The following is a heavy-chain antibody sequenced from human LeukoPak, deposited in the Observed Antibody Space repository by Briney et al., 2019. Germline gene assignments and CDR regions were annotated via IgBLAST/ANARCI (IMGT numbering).Heavy chain of an antibody. Sequence: PGGSLRLSCSASGFSFSDYYMSWIRQAPGKGLEWVSFISSSGHMTAYADSVKGRVSTSRDNAKNSLYLQVTNVRVEDTAVYFCARDVGTYVNPFDAFDLWGQGTMVTVSS. V-gene: IGHV3-11*01. D-gene: IGHD7-27*01. J-gene: IGHJ3*01. CDR2: ISSSGHMT. CDR1: GFSFSDYY. CDR3: ARDVGTYVNPFDAFDL.